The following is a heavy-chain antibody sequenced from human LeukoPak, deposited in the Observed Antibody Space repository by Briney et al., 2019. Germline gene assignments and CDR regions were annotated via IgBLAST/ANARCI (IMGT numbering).Heavy chain of an antibody. D-gene: IGHD4-17*01. CDR2: ISFSSTHI. CDR1: GFIFSDYG. CDR3: ARAATTTDY. Sequence: GGSLRLSCAASGFIFSDYGMSWVRQAPGKGLEWVSSISFSSTHIYYADSIQGRFTISRDNAKNSVYLQMNSLRAEDTAVYYCARAATTTDYWGQGTLVTVSS. V-gene: IGHV3-21*04. J-gene: IGHJ4*02.